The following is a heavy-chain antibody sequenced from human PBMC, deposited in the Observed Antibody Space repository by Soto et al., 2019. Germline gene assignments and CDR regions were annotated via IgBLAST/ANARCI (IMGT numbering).Heavy chain of an antibody. V-gene: IGHV4-34*01. CDR2: INHSGST. Sequence: PSETLSLTCAVYGGSFSGYYWSWIRQPPGKGLEWIGEINHSGSTNYNPSLKSRVTISVDTSKNQFSLKLSSVTAADTAVYYCARRVGGESGMDVWGQGTTVTVSS. J-gene: IGHJ6*02. D-gene: IGHD2-2*01. CDR1: GGSFSGYY. CDR3: ARRVGGESGMDV.